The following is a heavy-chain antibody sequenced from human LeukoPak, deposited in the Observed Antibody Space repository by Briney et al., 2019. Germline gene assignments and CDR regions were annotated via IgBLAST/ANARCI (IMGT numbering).Heavy chain of an antibody. J-gene: IGHJ4*02. D-gene: IGHD2/OR15-2a*01. CDR3: ARHHPRNTVDF. Sequence: PSETLSLTCTVSGGSISSYYWSWIRQPPGKGLEWIGYIYYSGSTNYNPSLKSRVTISVDTSKNQFSLKLSFVTAADTAVYYCARHHPRNTVDFWGQGTLVTVSS. CDR1: GGSISSYY. CDR2: IYYSGST. V-gene: IGHV4-59*08.